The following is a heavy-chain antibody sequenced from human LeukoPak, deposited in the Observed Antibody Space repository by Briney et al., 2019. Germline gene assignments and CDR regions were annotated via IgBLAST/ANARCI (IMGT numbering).Heavy chain of an antibody. D-gene: IGHD2-2*01. CDR3: ARDRVPGIVVVPAAPRWFDP. CDR2: FDPEDGET. Sequence: ASVKVSCKVSGYTLTELSMHWVRQAPGKGLEWMGGFDPEDGETIYAQKFQGRVTMAEDTSTDTAYMELSSLRSEDTAVYYCARDRVPGIVVVPAAPRWFDPWGQGTLVTVSS. V-gene: IGHV1-24*01. CDR1: GYTLTELS. J-gene: IGHJ5*02.